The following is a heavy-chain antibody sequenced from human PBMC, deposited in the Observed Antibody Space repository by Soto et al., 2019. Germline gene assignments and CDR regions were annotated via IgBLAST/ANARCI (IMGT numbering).Heavy chain of an antibody. CDR2: SRNQANGYST. CDR1: GFTLSDHY. CDR3: VRDTYFSDSSSYTRCFDF. V-gene: IGHV3-72*01. J-gene: IGHJ4*02. D-gene: IGHD3-22*01. Sequence: EVQLVESGGGLVQPGGSLRLSCSVSGFTLSDHYIDWVRQAPGKGLGWVGRSRNQANGYSTIYAASVKGRFTTSRDDSKILVYLQMESLRTEDTAVYYCVRDTYFSDSSSYTRCFDFWGQGALVTVSS.